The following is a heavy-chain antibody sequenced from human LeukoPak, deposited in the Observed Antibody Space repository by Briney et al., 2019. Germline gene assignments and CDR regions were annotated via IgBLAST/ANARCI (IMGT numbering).Heavy chain of an antibody. J-gene: IGHJ3*02. CDR1: GFTFSSYG. CDR3: ATSRGLVAFDI. CDR2: IYSGGST. D-gene: IGHD3-16*01. Sequence: GGSLRLSCAASGFTFSSYGMSWVRQAPGKGLEWVSVIYSGGSTYYADSVKGRFTISRDNSKNTLYLQMNSLRAEDTGVYYCATSRGLVAFDIWGQGTMVTVSS. V-gene: IGHV3-53*01.